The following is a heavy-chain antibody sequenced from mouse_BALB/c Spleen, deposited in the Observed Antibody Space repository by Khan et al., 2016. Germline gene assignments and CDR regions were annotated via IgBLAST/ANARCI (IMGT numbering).Heavy chain of an antibody. V-gene: IGHV3-2*02. CDR2: IRYSGTT. CDR3: ARWLDAMDY. Sequence: VQLKQSGPGLVKPSQSLSLTCTVTGYSITLDSSWNWLRQFPGHKLEWMGYIRYSGTTTYNPSLKSRISITRDTSKNQFFLQLNSVTTEETAPYYCARWLDAMDYWGQGTSVTVSS. CDR1: GYSITLDSS. D-gene: IGHD2-2*01. J-gene: IGHJ4*01.